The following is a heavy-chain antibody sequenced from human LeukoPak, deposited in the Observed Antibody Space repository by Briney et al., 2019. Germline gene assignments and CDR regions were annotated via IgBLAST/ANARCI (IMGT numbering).Heavy chain of an antibody. Sequence: PGGSLRLSCAASGFAFSNYAMSWVRQAPGKGLEWVANIKQDGSEKYYVDSVKGRFTISRDNAKNSLYLQMNSLRAEDTAVYYCARVPWTTDAFDIWGQGTMVTVSS. V-gene: IGHV3-7*01. CDR1: GFAFSNYA. D-gene: IGHD4-17*01. CDR2: IKQDGSEK. CDR3: ARVPWTTDAFDI. J-gene: IGHJ3*02.